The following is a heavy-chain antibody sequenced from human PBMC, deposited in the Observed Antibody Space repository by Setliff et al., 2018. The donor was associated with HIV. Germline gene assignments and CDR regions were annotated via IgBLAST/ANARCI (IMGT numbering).Heavy chain of an antibody. J-gene: IGHJ3*02. V-gene: IGHV4-38-2*02. CDR1: GYSISSGYY. CDR2: ICHSGST. D-gene: IGHD3-3*01. CDR3: ARVSFWAFDI. Sequence: SETLSLTCTVSGYSISSGYYWGWIRQPPGKGLEWIASICHSGSTYSSPSLKSRVTISVDRSKNQFSLGLSSVTAADTAVYYCARVSFWAFDIWGQGSMVTVSS.